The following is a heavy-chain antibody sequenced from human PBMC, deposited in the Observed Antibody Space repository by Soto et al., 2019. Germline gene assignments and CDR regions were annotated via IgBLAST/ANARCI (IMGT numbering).Heavy chain of an antibody. CDR3: ARDLGPLAVAYSYYYGMDV. V-gene: IGHV1-69*12. CDR2: IIPIFGTA. Sequence: QVQLVQSGAEVKKPGSSVKVSCKASGGTFSSYAISWVRQAPGQGLEWMGGIIPIFGTANYAQKFQGRVTTTANEATGTAYMELSSLRSEDTAVYYCARDLGPLAVAYSYYYGMDVWGQGTTVTVSS. J-gene: IGHJ6*02. CDR1: GGTFSSYA. D-gene: IGHD6-19*01.